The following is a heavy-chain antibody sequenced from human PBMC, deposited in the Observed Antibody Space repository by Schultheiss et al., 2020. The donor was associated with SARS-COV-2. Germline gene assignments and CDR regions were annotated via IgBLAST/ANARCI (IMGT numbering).Heavy chain of an antibody. CDR2: IYPGDSDT. J-gene: IGHJ4*02. V-gene: IGHV5-51*01. Sequence: GGSLRLSCKGSGYSFTSYWIGWVRQMPGKGLEWMGIIYPGDSDTRYSPSFQGQVTISADKSISTAYLQWSSLKASDTAMYYCAGREPFYYDFWSGYQAPFDYWGQGTLVTVSS. D-gene: IGHD3-3*01. CDR1: GYSFTSYW. CDR3: AGREPFYYDFWSGYQAPFDY.